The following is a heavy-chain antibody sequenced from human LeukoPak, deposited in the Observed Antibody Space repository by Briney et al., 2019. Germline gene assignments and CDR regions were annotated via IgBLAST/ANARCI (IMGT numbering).Heavy chain of an antibody. D-gene: IGHD6-6*01. CDR1: GGSLTGYY. CDR3: ARGRFGRAARPPFDY. V-gene: IGHV4-34*01. Sequence: SLSPTCALYGGSLTGYYSGWIRHPPGRGLGWVGEINNSGRTSYNPTLKSLVTISADTSKNQFSLKLSSVTAADTTAYYCARGRFGRAARPPFDYWGQGTLVTVSS. CDR2: INNSGRT. J-gene: IGHJ4*02.